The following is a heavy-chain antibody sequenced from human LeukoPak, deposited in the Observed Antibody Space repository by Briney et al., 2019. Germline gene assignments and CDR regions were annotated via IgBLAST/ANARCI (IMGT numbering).Heavy chain of an antibody. D-gene: IGHD3-22*01. Sequence: PGGSLRLSCTVSGFTVSTNSMSWVRQAPGKGLEWVSFIYSDNTHYSDSVKGRFTISRDNSKNTLYLQMNSLRAEDTAVYYCARDRFRTLRWLNYMDVWGKGTTVTVSS. CDR1: GFTVSTNS. J-gene: IGHJ6*03. CDR2: IYSDNT. V-gene: IGHV3-53*01. CDR3: ARDRFRTLRWLNYMDV.